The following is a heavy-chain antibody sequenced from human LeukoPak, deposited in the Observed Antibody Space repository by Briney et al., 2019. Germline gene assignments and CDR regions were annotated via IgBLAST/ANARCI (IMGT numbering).Heavy chain of an antibody. D-gene: IGHD2-2*02. CDR3: ALVPAAIREYYFDY. J-gene: IGHJ4*02. Sequence: ASVKVSCKASGYTFTSYGISWVRQAPGQGLEWMGWISAYNGNTNYAQKLQGRVTMTTDTSTSTAYMELRSLRAEDTAVYYCALVPAAIREYYFDYWGQGTLVTVSS. CDR2: ISAYNGNT. V-gene: IGHV1-18*01. CDR1: GYTFTSYG.